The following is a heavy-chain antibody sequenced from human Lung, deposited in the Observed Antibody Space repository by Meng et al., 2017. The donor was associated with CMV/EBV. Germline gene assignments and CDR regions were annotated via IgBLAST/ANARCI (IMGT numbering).Heavy chain of an antibody. CDR3: AREFSSGYLYFDF. CDR2: ITSSDTYK. CDR1: GFTFSSYH. V-gene: IGHV3-21*01. Sequence: GGSXRLXXAASGFTFSSYHMSWVRQAPGKGLEWVSSITSSDTYKYYPDSLKGRFTISRDNARKLLYLQIDNLRAEDTAVYYCAREFSSGYLYFDFWGQGTLVTVSS. J-gene: IGHJ4*02. D-gene: IGHD3-9*01.